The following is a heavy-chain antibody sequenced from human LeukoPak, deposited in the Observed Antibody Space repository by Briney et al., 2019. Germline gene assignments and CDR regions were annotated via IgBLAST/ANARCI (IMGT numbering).Heavy chain of an antibody. CDR2: ISYDGSNK. V-gene: IGHV3-30*18. CDR3: AKDVGTVTTLDP. Sequence: GGSLRLSCAASGFTFSSYGMHWVRQAPGKGLEWVAVISYDGSNKYYADSVKGRFTISRGNSKNTLYLQMNSLRAEDTAVYYCAKDVGTVTTLDPWGQGTLVTVSS. D-gene: IGHD4-17*01. CDR1: GFTFSSYG. J-gene: IGHJ5*02.